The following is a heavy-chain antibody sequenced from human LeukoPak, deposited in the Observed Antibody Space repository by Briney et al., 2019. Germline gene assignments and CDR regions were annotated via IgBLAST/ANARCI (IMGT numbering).Heavy chain of an antibody. CDR3: ARHDYGDYGFSLGY. J-gene: IGHJ4*02. CDR1: GFTFSSYT. CDR2: ISSSSSYI. D-gene: IGHD4-17*01. Sequence: PGGSLRLSCAASGFTFSSYTINWVRQAPGKGLEWVSSISSSSSYIYYADSVKGRFTISRDNAKNSLYLQMNSLRAEDTAVYYCARHDYGDYGFSLGYWGQGTLVTVSS. V-gene: IGHV3-21*01.